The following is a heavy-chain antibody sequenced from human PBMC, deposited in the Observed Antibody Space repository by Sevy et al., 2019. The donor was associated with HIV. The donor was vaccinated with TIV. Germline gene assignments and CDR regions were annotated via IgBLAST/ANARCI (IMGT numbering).Heavy chain of an antibody. CDR3: TRGLATADTPEYYFDY. J-gene: IGHJ4*02. V-gene: IGHV3-49*03. CDR1: GFTFDDYA. D-gene: IGHD5-12*01. CDR2: ITRNSYEAYGGAT. Sequence: GGSLRLSCTTSGFTFDDYAMSWFRQAPGKGLEWVAFITRNSYEAYGGATDYGASVKGRFIISRDDSKSIAYLQMNSLKTEDTGVYYCTRGLATADTPEYYFDYWGQGPLVTVSS.